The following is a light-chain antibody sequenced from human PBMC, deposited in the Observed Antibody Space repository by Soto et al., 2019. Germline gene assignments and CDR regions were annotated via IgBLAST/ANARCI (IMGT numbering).Light chain of an antibody. J-gene: IGKJ2*01. CDR1: QSVSRY. Sequence: EIVVTQSPGNLSLSPRERATLSCRTSQSVSRYLAWYQHKPCQAPRLLIYGASMRATGIPVRFSASGSGTDFTLTISGLAPEDFAVYYCHQYSSPPATFGQGTKLEIK. CDR2: GAS. CDR3: HQYSSPPAT. V-gene: IGKV3-20*01.